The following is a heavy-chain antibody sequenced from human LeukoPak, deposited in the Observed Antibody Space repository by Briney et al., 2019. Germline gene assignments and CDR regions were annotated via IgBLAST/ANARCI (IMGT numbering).Heavy chain of an antibody. D-gene: IGHD3-9*01. Sequence: ASVKVSCKASGYTITNNYMHWVRQAPGQGLEWMGVINPSGTGTSYAQKFQGRITMSRDTSTSTAYMELSSLRSEDTAVYYCARPGYDILTGYYSVYWGQGTLVTVSS. CDR2: INPSGTGT. J-gene: IGHJ4*02. V-gene: IGHV1-46*01. CDR3: ARPGYDILTGYYSVY. CDR1: GYTITNNY.